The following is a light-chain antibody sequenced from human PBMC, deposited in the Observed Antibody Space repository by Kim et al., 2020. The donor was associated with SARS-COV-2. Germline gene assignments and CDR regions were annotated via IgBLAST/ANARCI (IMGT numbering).Light chain of an antibody. J-gene: IGLJ3*02. CDR1: RSNIGAGYD. V-gene: IGLV1-40*01. CDR2: GNS. Sequence: QPVLTQPPSVSGTPGQRVTISCTGSRSNIGAGYDVHWYQQLPGTAPKLLIYGNSNRPSGVPDRFSGSKSGTSASLAITGLQAEDEADYYCQSYDTSLSGAGVFGGGTQLTVL. CDR3: QSYDTSLSGAGV.